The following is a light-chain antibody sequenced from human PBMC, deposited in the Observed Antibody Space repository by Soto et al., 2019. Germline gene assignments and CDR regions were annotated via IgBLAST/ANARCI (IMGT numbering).Light chain of an antibody. Sequence: QSVLTQPPSVSGAPGQRVIISCTGSSSNIGAGYDVHWYQQLPGTAPKLLIYGNSNRPSGVPDRFSGSKSGTSASLAITGLQAEDGGDYYCPSLYRNLGGLVFGTGTKLPVL. V-gene: IGLV1-40*01. J-gene: IGLJ1*01. CDR3: PSLYRNLGGLV. CDR2: GNS. CDR1: SSNIGAGYD.